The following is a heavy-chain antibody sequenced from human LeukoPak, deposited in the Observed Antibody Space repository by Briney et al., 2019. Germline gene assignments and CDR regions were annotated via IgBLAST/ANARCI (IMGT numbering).Heavy chain of an antibody. CDR3: AKVRYSSSWGLDAFDI. J-gene: IGHJ3*02. CDR1: GFTFSSYG. CDR2: IWYDGSNK. D-gene: IGHD6-13*01. V-gene: IGHV3-33*06. Sequence: GGSLRLSCAASGFTFSSYGMHWVCQAPGKGLEWVAVIWYDGSNKYYADSVKGRFTISRDNSKNTLYLQMNSLRAEDTAVYYCAKVRYSSSWGLDAFDIWGQGTMVTVSS.